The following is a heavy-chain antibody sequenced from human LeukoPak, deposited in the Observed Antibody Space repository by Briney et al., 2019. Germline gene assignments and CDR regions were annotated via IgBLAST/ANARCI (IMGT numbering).Heavy chain of an antibody. J-gene: IGHJ6*02. CDR2: LGTNGDS. D-gene: IGHD6-6*01. Sequence: PGGSLRLSCVASGFSFSTYDMYWVRQAAERGLEWVSALGTNGDSYYLGSVKGRFTISRDDGKNSLYLQMNSLGVEDTAVYYCTRELRGIASHYHGTDVWGQGTTVTVSS. CDR3: TRELRGIASHYHGTDV. CDR1: GFSFSTYD. V-gene: IGHV3-13*01.